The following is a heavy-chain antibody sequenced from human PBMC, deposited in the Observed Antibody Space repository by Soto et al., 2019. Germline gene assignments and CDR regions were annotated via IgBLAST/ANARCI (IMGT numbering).Heavy chain of an antibody. CDR2: INSDGSTT. V-gene: IGHV3-74*01. D-gene: IGHD3-10*01. CDR3: ARDTVVGSTSYTYYMDV. Sequence: GGSLRLSCAASGFTFSNYWMHWVRQGPGKGLVWVSRINSDGSTTNYADSVKGRFTISRDNAKNTLYLQMNNLRAEDTAVYYCARDTVVGSTSYTYYMDVWGKGTTVTVSS. CDR1: GFTFSNYW. J-gene: IGHJ6*03.